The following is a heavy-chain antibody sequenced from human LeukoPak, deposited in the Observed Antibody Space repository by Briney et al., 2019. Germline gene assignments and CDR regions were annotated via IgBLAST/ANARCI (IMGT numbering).Heavy chain of an antibody. CDR2: INHSGST. J-gene: IGHJ4*02. CDR3: ARRRPNYYGSGSYGTPFDY. D-gene: IGHD3-10*01. V-gene: IGHV4-34*01. CDR1: GGSFSGYY. Sequence: SETLSLTCAVYGGSFSGYYWSWIRQPPGKGLEWIGEINHSGSTNYNPSLKSRVTISVDTSKNQFSLKLSSVTAADTAVYYCARRRPNYYGSGSYGTPFDYWGQGTLVTVSS.